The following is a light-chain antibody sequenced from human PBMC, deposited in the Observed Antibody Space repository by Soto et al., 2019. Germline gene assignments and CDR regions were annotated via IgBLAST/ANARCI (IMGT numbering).Light chain of an antibody. CDR1: QTISSW. CDR2: KES. V-gene: IGKV1-5*03. Sequence: DIQMTQSPSTLSGSVGDRVTITCRASQTISSWLAWYQQKPGKAPKLLIYKESSLESGVPSRFSGSGSGTEFTLTISSLQPDDFATYYCQPYNIYPLIFGGGTKVDI. J-gene: IGKJ4*01. CDR3: QPYNIYPLI.